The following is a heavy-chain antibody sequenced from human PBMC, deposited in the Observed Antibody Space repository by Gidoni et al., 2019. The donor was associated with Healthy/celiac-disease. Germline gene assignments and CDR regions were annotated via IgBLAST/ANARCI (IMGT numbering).Heavy chain of an antibody. CDR3: ARGLVGGYEPNYYYYYGMDV. CDR2: INHSGST. Sequence: QVQLQQWGAGLLKPSETLSLTCAVYGGSFSGYYWSWIRQPPGKGLEWIGEINHSGSTNYNPSLKSRVTISVDTSKNQFSLKLSSVTAADTAVYYCARGLVGGYEPNYYYYYGMDVWGQGTTVTVSS. V-gene: IGHV4-34*01. D-gene: IGHD5-12*01. CDR1: GGSFSGYY. J-gene: IGHJ6*02.